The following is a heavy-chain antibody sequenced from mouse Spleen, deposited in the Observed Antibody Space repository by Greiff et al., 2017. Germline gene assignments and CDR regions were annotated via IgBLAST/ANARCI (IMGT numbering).Heavy chain of an antibody. CDR2: INPSSGYT. D-gene: IGHD1-1*01. CDR3: ARFTTVVAFDY. V-gene: IGHV1-4*01. J-gene: IGHJ2*01. Sequence: VQLQQSGAELARPGASVKMSCKASGYTFTSYTMHWVKQRPGQGLEWIGYINPSSGYTKYNQKFKDKATLTADKSSSTAYMQLSSLTSEDSAVYYCARFTTVVAFDYWGQGTTLTVSS. CDR1: GYTFTSYT.